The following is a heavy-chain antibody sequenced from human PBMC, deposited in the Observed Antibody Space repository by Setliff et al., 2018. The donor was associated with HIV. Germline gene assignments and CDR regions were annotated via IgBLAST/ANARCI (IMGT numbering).Heavy chain of an antibody. CDR2: IYHSGTT. D-gene: IGHD5-12*01. V-gene: IGHV4-38-2*02. CDR3: ASMYSGYDQDYFDY. J-gene: IGHJ4*02. Sequence: LSLTCTVSGYSISSGYHWGWIRQAPGRGLEWIGNIYHSGTTSYNPSLKSRVTISIDTSNSQFSLNLRSVIAADTAVYYCASMYSGYDQDYFDYWGQGTLVT. CDR1: GYSISSGYH.